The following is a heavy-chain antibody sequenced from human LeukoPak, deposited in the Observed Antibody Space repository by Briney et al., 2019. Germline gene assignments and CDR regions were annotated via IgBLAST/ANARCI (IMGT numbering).Heavy chain of an antibody. Sequence: ASVKVPCKASGYTFTNFDINWVRQAPGQGLEWMGWMNPVSGNAGSAQKFQGRVTLTRDTSMSTAYMEVTSLRSDDTAFYYCARAPMGRGALYWGQGTLVTVNS. J-gene: IGHJ4*02. V-gene: IGHV1-8*01. CDR3: ARAPMGRGALY. CDR2: MNPVSGNA. D-gene: IGHD3-10*01. CDR1: GYTFTNFD.